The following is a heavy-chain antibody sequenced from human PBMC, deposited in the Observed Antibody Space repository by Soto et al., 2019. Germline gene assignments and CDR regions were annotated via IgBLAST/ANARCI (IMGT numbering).Heavy chain of an antibody. CDR3: ARGPDHSKVGY. D-gene: IGHD4-4*01. J-gene: IGHJ4*02. Sequence: PSETLSLTCCLSGGSVTGCCWSWFRQPPGKGLEWIGCIDYNGRAHYNPSLTSRVTMSLDTSNNHFSLKLSSVTTTDTAVYYCARGPDHSKVGYWGQGTLVTVSS. V-gene: IGHV4-59*02. CDR1: GGSVTGCC. CDR2: IDYNGRA.